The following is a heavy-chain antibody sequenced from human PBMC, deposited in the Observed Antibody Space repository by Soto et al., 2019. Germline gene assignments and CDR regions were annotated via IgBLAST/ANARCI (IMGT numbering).Heavy chain of an antibody. V-gene: IGHV3-21*01. J-gene: IGHJ4*02. CDR2: ISSSSSYI. CDR3: GTDYYDSSGYYYGVLGY. Sequence: GGSLRLSCAASGFTFSSYSMNWVRQAPGKGLEWVSSISSSSSYIYYADSVKGRFTISRDNAKNSLYPQMNSLRAEDTAVYYCGTDYYDSSGYYYGVLGYWGQGTLVTVSS. D-gene: IGHD3-22*01. CDR1: GFTFSSYS.